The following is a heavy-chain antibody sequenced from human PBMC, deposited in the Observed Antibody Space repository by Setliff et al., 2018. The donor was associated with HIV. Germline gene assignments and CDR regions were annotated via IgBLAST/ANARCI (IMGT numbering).Heavy chain of an antibody. CDR3: ARETNASGSLTAYWYFDI. Sequence: PSETLSLTCTVSGGSISSGDYYWTWIRQPPGQGLEWIGYIYNSGSTYYEPSLRGRVTISIDRSTNQFSLKLNSVTAAGTAVYYCARETNASGSLTAYWYFDIWGRGTLVTVST. CDR1: GGSISSGDYY. V-gene: IGHV4-30-4*08. D-gene: IGHD3-10*01. CDR2: IYNSGST. J-gene: IGHJ2*01.